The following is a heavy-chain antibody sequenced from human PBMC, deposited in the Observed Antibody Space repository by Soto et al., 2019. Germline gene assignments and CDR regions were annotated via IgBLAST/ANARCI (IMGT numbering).Heavy chain of an antibody. CDR2: IIPILGIA. V-gene: IGHV1-69*04. D-gene: IGHD5-12*01. J-gene: IGHJ4*02. CDR1: GGTFSSYT. CDR3: ARDQRGYSGYDYAY. Sequence: SVKVFCKASGGTFSSYTISWVRQAPGQGLEWMGRIIPILGIANYAQKFQGRVTITADKSTSTAYMELSSLRSEDTAVYYCARDQRGYSGYDYAYWGQGTLVTVSS.